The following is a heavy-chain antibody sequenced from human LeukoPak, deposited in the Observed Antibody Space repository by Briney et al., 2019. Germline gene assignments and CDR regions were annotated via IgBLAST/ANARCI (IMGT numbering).Heavy chain of an antibody. J-gene: IGHJ4*02. V-gene: IGHV1-46*01. CDR2: INPTGGST. CDR3: ALYSSTWY. D-gene: IGHD6-13*01. CDR1: GYTFTTYY. Sequence: ASVKVSCKASGYTFTTYYIHWVRQAPGQGLEWMGIINPTGGSTAYAQKFQGRVTMTRDTSTSTVFMEVNSLRSEDTAVYYCALYSSTWYWGQGTLVTVSS.